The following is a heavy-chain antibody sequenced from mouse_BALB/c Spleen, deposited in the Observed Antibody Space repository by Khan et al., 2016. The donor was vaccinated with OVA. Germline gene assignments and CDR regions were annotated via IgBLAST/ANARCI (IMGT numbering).Heavy chain of an antibody. CDR3: ARGNYYGYYFDY. J-gene: IGHJ2*01. CDR1: GYSITSGYA. V-gene: IGHV3-2*02. CDR2: ISYSGVT. D-gene: IGHD1-1*01. Sequence: QLEESGPGLVKPSQSLSLTCTVTGYSITSGYAWNWIRQFPGNKLEWMGYISYSGVTSYTPSLKSRISITRDTSKSQFFLQLNSVTTEDTATYYCARGNYYGYYFDYWDQGTTLTVSS.